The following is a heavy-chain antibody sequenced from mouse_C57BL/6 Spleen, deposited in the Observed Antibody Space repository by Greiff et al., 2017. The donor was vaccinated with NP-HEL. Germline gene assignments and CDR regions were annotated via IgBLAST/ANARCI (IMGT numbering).Heavy chain of an antibody. J-gene: IGHJ2*01. V-gene: IGHV5-9*01. Sequence: EVKLVESGGGLVKPGGSLKLSCAASGFTFSSYTMSWVRQTPEKRLEWVATISGGGGNTYYPDSVKGRFTISRDNAKNTLYLQMSSLRSEDTALYYCARHREDYYGSSPYFDYWGQGTTLTVSS. CDR1: GFTFSSYT. CDR2: ISGGGGNT. D-gene: IGHD1-1*01. CDR3: ARHREDYYGSSPYFDY.